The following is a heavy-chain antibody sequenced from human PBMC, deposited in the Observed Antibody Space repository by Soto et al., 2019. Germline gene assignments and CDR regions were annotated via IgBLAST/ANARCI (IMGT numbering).Heavy chain of an antibody. V-gene: IGHV4-34*01. J-gene: IGHJ6*01. CDR2: INHSGNT. CDR1: GGSFSGYY. CDR3: ARKGGMDV. Sequence: QVQLQQWGAGLLKPSETLSLTCAVYGGSFSGYYGSWLRQPPGKGPEWIGEINHSGNTKYNPSLESRVTISVDTSKNQLSLKLNSVSAAATAVYYCARKGGMDVWRQWATVTVSS.